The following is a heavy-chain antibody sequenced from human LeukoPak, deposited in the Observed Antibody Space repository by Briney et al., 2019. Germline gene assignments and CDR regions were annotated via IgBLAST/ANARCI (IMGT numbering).Heavy chain of an antibody. CDR1: GFTFSSYN. CDR3: GKGNGYSYGRYYFDY. V-gene: IGHV3-23*01. CDR2: ITASGGNT. D-gene: IGHD5-18*01. Sequence: GGSLRLSCAASGFTFSSYNMIWVRQAPGKGLEWVSAITASGGNTYYADSVKGRFTISRDNSKNTLYLQVNSLRAEDTAVYYCGKGNGYSYGRYYFDYWGQGTLVTVSS. J-gene: IGHJ4*02.